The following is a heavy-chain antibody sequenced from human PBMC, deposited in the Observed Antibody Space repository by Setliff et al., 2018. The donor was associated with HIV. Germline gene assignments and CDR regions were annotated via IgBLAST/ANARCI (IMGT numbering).Heavy chain of an antibody. Sequence: ASVTVSCQSSGYNFTTYDINWVRQATGQGPEWMGWMNPNSGNTGYSQNFQGRITMTRNTSISTAYMELSSLRSDDTAVYYCTRGRVVVIAAVKYYYYFDVWGKGTTVTVSS. CDR1: GYNFTTYD. J-gene: IGHJ6*03. CDR3: TRGRVVVIAAVKYYYYFDV. CDR2: MNPNSGNT. D-gene: IGHD2-21*01. V-gene: IGHV1-8*02.